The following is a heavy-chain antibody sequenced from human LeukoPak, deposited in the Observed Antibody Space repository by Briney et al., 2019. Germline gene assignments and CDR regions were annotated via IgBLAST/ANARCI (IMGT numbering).Heavy chain of an antibody. CDR2: IYYSGST. J-gene: IGHJ4*02. D-gene: IGHD6-13*01. V-gene: IGHV4-61*05. CDR3: ARGNHQPPNRKQQLVKSWGMAYYYFDY. Sequence: PSETLSLTCTVSGGSISSSSYYWGWIRQPPGTGLEWIGYIYYSGSTNYNPSLKSRVTISVDTSKNQFSLKLSSVTAADTAVYYCARGNHQPPNRKQQLVKSWGMAYYYFDYWGQGTLVTVSS. CDR1: GGSISSSSYY.